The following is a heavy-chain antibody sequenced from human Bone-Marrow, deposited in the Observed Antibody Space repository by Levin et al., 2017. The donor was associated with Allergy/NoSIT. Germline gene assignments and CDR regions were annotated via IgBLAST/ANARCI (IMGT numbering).Heavy chain of an antibody. Sequence: ASETLSLTCTVSDGSISGYYWSWFRQPPGKGLEWIGYIYYSGSTDYNPSLKSRVTISVDTSKNQFSLKLSSVTAADTAFYYCARQGRGIGNHFDSWGQGTLVTVSS. D-gene: IGHD3-10*01. V-gene: IGHV4-59*08. J-gene: IGHJ4*02. CDR3: ARQGRGIGNHFDS. CDR2: IYYSGST. CDR1: DGSISGYY.